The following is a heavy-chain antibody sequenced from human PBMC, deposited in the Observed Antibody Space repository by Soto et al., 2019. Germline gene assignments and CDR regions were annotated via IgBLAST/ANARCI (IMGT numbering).Heavy chain of an antibody. CDR3: VRDGTKTLRDWFDP. CDR1: GASISGFY. D-gene: IGHD1-1*01. J-gene: IGHJ5*02. V-gene: IGHV4-4*07. Sequence: SETLTLTCTVSGASISGFYWSWIRQSAGKGLEWMGRIYATGATDYNPSLKSRVMMTVDTSKKHFSLKLRSVTAADTAVYYCVRDGTKTLRDWFDPWGQGISVTVSS. CDR2: IYATGAT.